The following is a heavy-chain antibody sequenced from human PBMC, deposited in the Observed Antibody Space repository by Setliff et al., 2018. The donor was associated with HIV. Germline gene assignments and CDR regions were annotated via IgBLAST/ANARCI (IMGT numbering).Heavy chain of an antibody. CDR2: IRSDGTDK. J-gene: IGHJ3*02. Sequence: GGSLRLSCAASGFTFSSYGMHWVRQAPGKGLEWVAFIRSDGTDKYYTDSMKGRFTISRDNSKNTLYLQMDDLRAEDTAVYYCAREEGTKGAFDIWGQGTKVTVSS. V-gene: IGHV3-30*02. D-gene: IGHD1-1*01. CDR1: GFTFSSYG. CDR3: AREEGTKGAFDI.